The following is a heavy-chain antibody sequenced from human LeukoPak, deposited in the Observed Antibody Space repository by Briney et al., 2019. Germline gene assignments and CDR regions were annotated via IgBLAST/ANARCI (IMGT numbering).Heavy chain of an antibody. CDR2: IYYSGST. CDR3: ARAPPYCSSTSCRFDP. J-gene: IGHJ5*02. Sequence: SESLSLTCTVSGGSISSYYWSWIRQPPGKGLEWIGSIYYSGSTNYNPSLKNRFTISVDTSKNQFSLKLSSVPAADTAVYYCARAPPYCSSTSCRFDPWGQGTLVTVSS. D-gene: IGHD2-2*01. CDR1: GGSISSYY. V-gene: IGHV4-59*01.